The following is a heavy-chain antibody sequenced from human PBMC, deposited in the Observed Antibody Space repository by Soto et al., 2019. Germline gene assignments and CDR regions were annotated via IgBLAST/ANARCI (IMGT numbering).Heavy chain of an antibody. Sequence: EGQLVESGGGLVQPGRSLRLSCVASGFTFSSYWMHWVRQAPRKGLVWVSRIKFDGSSTSYADSVKGRFTISRDNAKNTVYLQMNSLGGEDTGVYYCARGIRNYYGVDVWGQGTTVTVSS. D-gene: IGHD5-18*01. CDR2: IKFDGSST. J-gene: IGHJ6*02. V-gene: IGHV3-74*01. CDR1: GFTFSSYW. CDR3: ARGIRNYYGVDV.